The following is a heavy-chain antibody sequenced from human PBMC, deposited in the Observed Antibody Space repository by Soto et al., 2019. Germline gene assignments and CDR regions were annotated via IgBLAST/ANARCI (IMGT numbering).Heavy chain of an antibody. J-gene: IGHJ4*02. CDR2: FDPEDGET. V-gene: IGHV1-24*01. Sequence: GASVKVSCKASXXXXXSXXIGWVRQAPAKGLEWMGGFDPEDGETIYAQKFQGRVTMTEDTSTDTAYMELSILRSEDTAVYYCASPNFDYWGQGTLVT. CDR1: XXXXXSXX. CDR3: ASPNFDY.